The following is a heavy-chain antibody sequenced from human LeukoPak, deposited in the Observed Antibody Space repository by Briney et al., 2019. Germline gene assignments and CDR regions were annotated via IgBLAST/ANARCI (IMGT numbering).Heavy chain of an antibody. J-gene: IGHJ2*01. CDR3: ARGVSYYYDNSGHPGWYFDL. V-gene: IGHV3-13*01. CDR2: IRTTGDT. Sequence: GGSLRLSCAVSGFTFNYYDMHWVRQAPGKRLEWVSAIRTTGDTHYPDSVKVRFAMSREDAKNSVHLQMNTLRAGDTAVYYCARGVSYYYDNSGHPGWYFDLWGRGTLVTVSS. CDR1: GFTFNYYD. D-gene: IGHD3-22*01.